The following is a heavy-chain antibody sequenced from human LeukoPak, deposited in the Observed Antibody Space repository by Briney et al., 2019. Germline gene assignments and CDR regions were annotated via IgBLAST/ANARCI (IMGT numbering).Heavy chain of an antibody. CDR2: SSGGTGST. V-gene: IGHV3-23*01. D-gene: IGHD3-10*01. CDR1: GFTFSNYG. CDR3: ARDDWFGEYEY. J-gene: IGHJ4*02. Sequence: GGSLRLSCVASGFTFSNYGMNWVRQAPGKGLEWVSGSSGGTGSTHYADSVKGRFIISRDNSKNTIYLQMKSLRAEDTAIYYCARDDWFGEYEYWGQGTLVTVSS.